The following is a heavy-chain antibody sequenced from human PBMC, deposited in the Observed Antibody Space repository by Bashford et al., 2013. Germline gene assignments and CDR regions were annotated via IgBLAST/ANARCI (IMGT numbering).Heavy chain of an antibody. V-gene: IGHV1-2*02. J-gene: IGHJ4*02. CDR1: GYTFTGYY. Sequence: ASVKVSCTASGYTFTGYYMQWVRQAPGLGLEWMGWINPNSGDTTYAQKFQGRVTMTMDTSITTYYMELSRLTSDDTAVYYCARDIGTWPDYWGQGTLVTVSS. CDR2: INPNSGDT. CDR3: ARDIGTWPDY.